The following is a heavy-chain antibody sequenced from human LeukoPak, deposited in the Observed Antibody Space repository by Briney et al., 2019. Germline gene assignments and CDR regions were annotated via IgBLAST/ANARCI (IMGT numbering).Heavy chain of an antibody. CDR3: ARMGGYDYGGDY. CDR2: IYYSGST. V-gene: IGHV4-39*01. D-gene: IGHD5-12*01. CDR1: GGSISSSSYY. Sequence: SETLSLTCTVSGGSISSSSYYWGWIRQPPGKGLEWIGSIYYSGSTYYNPSLKSRVTISVDTSMNQFSLKLSSVTAADTAVYYCARMGGYDYGGDYWGQGTLVTVSS. J-gene: IGHJ4*02.